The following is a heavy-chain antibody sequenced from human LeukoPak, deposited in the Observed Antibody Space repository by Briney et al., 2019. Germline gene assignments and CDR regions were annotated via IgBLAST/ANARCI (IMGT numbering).Heavy chain of an antibody. CDR3: ARGRSVHMIVTDAFDV. J-gene: IGHJ3*01. V-gene: IGHV1-46*01. Sequence: ASVKVSCKASGYTFSTYYMFWVRQAPGQGLEWMGLINPNYGSTIYAQKFQGRVTMTRDTSTSTVYMELSSLKSEDTALYYCARGRSVHMIVTDAFDVWGQGTMVTVSS. CDR2: INPNYGST. CDR1: GYTFSTYY. D-gene: IGHD3-22*01.